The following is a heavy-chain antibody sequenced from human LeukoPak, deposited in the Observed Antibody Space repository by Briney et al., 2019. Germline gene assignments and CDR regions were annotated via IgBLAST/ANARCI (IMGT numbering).Heavy chain of an antibody. Sequence: GGSLRLSCAASGFTFSSYYMSWVRQAPGKGLEWVANIKQDGSEKYYVDSVKGRFTISRDNAKNSLFLKMNSLRAEDTAVYYCARDPSYYDSSGYYYLGAVFDYWGQGIQVTVSS. CDR1: GFTFSSYY. CDR2: IKQDGSEK. D-gene: IGHD3-22*01. CDR3: ARDPSYYDSSGYYYLGAVFDY. V-gene: IGHV3-7*01. J-gene: IGHJ4*02.